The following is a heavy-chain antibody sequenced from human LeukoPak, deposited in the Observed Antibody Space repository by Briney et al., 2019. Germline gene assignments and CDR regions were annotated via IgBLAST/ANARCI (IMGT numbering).Heavy chain of an antibody. Sequence: PSQTLSLTCTVSGGSISSYYWSWIRQPPGKGLEWIGYISYSGSTNYNSSLKSRVTISVDTSKSQFSLRLTSVTAADTAVYYCARDIYGDPSFDIWGQGTMVTVSS. J-gene: IGHJ3*02. V-gene: IGHV4-59*01. CDR2: ISYSGST. D-gene: IGHD4-17*01. CDR3: ARDIYGDPSFDI. CDR1: GGSISSYY.